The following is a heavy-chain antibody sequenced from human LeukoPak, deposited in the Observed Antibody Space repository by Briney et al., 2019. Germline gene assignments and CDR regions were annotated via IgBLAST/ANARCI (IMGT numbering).Heavy chain of an antibody. CDR1: GYTFTSYG. V-gene: IGHV1-18*01. Sequence: DTLKVSCKASGYTFTSYGISWVRQAPGQGLEWMGWISSYNGNTNYAQKLQGRVTMTTDTSTSTAYMELRSLRSDDTAVYYCAREIEYCTNGVCFPWFDPWGQGTLVTVSS. CDR2: ISSYNGNT. CDR3: AREIEYCTNGVCFPWFDP. J-gene: IGHJ5*02. D-gene: IGHD2-8*01.